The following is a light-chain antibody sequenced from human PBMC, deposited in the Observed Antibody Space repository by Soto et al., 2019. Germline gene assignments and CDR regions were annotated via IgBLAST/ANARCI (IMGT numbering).Light chain of an antibody. Sequence: QSALTQPASVSGSPGQSITVSCTGTSSDIGTYNYVSWYQQHPGKAPKVIIYEVNNRPSGVSNRFSGSKSGNTASLTISGLQAEDEADYYCSSYTSSSTVFGTGTKLTVL. V-gene: IGLV2-14*01. CDR1: SSDIGTYNY. CDR3: SSYTSSSTV. J-gene: IGLJ1*01. CDR2: EVN.